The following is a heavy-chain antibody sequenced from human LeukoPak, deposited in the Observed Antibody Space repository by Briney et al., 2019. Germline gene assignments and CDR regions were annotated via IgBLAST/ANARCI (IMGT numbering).Heavy chain of an antibody. CDR1: GYSFTSYW. CDR3: ARRLGDSEPDY. CDR2: IDPSDSYT. J-gene: IGHJ4*02. Sequence: GESLKISCKSSGYSFTSYWISWVRQMPGKGLEWMGRIDPSDSYTNYSPSFQGHVAISADKSISTAYLQWSSLKASDTAMYYCARRLGDSEPDYWGQGTLVTVSS. V-gene: IGHV5-10-1*01. D-gene: IGHD3-16*01.